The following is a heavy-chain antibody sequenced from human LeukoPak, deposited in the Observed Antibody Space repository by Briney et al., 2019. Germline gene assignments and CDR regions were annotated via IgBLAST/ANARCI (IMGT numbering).Heavy chain of an antibody. V-gene: IGHV4-30-2*01. J-gene: IGHJ4*02. Sequence: PSETLSLTCAVSGGSISSGGYSWSWIRQPPGKGLEWIGYIYHSGSTYYNPSLKSRVTISVDRSKNQFSLKLSSVTAADTAVYYCARSYSSSWYPYFDYWGQGTLVTVPS. CDR1: GGSISSGGYS. CDR3: ARSYSSSWYPYFDY. D-gene: IGHD6-13*01. CDR2: IYHSGST.